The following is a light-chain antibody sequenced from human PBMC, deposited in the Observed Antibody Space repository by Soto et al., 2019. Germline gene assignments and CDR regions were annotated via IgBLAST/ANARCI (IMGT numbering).Light chain of an antibody. J-gene: IGLJ1*01. Sequence: ALTQPASVSGSPGQSITISCTGTSSDVGGYNYVSWYQQHPGKAPKLMIYEVSNRPSGVSNRFSGSKSGNTASLTISGRHAEDEADYYCSSYTSSSPYVFGTGTKVTVL. CDR3: SSYTSSSPYV. CDR2: EVS. CDR1: SSDVGGYNY. V-gene: IGLV2-14*01.